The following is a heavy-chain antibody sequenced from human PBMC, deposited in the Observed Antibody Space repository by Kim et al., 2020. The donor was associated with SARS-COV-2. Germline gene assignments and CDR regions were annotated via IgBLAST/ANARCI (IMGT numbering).Heavy chain of an antibody. V-gene: IGHV3-9*01. Sequence: GGSLRLSCAASGFTFDDYAMHWVRQAPGKGLEWVSGISWNSGSIGYADSVKGRFTISRDNAKNSLYLQMNSLRAEDTALYYCAKDLYSSSGGGDFDYLGQGTLVTVSS. CDR1: GFTFDDYA. J-gene: IGHJ4*02. CDR3: AKDLYSSSGGGDFDY. CDR2: ISWNSGSI. D-gene: IGHD6-13*01.